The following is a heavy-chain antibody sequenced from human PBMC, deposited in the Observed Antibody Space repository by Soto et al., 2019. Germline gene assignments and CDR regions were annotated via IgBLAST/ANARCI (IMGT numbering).Heavy chain of an antibody. V-gene: IGHV3-48*02. J-gene: IGHJ3*02. CDR3: ARHAFDI. CDR2: IGSGSDAI. CDR1: GFTFTNYG. Sequence: GGSLRLSCAASGFTFTNYGMNWVRQAPGKGLEWISLIGSGSDAINYADSVKGRFTVSRDNANNSLYLQMDSLRDEDTAVYYCARHAFDIWGQGTMVTVSS.